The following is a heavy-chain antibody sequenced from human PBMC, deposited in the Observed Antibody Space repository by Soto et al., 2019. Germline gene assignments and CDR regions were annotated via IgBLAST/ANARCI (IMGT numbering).Heavy chain of an antibody. Sequence: EVHLLESGGGVVQPGGSLRLSCAASGFTFRNFVMSWVRQAPGKGLEWVSAIRATGGQTFYADSVKGRFTISRDNSKNMLYLQIDSLRDEDTALYFCAQDRGWGVVSPSLDSWGQGTLVTVSS. J-gene: IGHJ4*02. D-gene: IGHD2-21*01. CDR3: AQDRGWGVVSPSLDS. CDR1: GFTFRNFV. V-gene: IGHV3-23*01. CDR2: IRATGGQT.